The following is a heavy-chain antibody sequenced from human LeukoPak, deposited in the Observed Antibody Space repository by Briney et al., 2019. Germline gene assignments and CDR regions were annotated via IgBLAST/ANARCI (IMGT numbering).Heavy chain of an antibody. D-gene: IGHD6-25*01. CDR3: ANAAEPGYFDY. Sequence: SVKVSCEASGGTFSSYAISWVRQAPGQGLEWMGGIIPIFGTANYAQKFQGRVTITADKSTSTAYMELSSLRSEDTAVYYCANAAEPGYFDYWGQGTLVTVSS. J-gene: IGHJ4*02. V-gene: IGHV1-69*06. CDR1: GGTFSSYA. CDR2: IIPIFGTA.